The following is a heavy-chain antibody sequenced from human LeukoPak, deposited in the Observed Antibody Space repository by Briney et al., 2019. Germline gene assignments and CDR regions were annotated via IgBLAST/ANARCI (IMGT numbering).Heavy chain of an antibody. D-gene: IGHD3-16*01. J-gene: IGHJ4*02. CDR1: GFTFSDYD. CDR2: ISYLSSHV. Sequence: GGSLRLSCSVSGFTFSDYDMNWVRQAPGKGLEWVSSISYLSSHVYYGDSVKGRFSISRDNAKNSLYLQMNSLGAEDTAIYYCGRAFPPLRTSSAGDLWGQGILVTVSS. CDR3: GRAFPPLRTSSAGDL. V-gene: IGHV3-21*01.